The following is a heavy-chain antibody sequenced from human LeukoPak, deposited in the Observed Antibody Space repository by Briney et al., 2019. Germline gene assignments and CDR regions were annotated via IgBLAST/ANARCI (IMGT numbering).Heavy chain of an antibody. V-gene: IGHV3-23*01. CDR1: GFTFDDYA. CDR2: LSGSGGST. CDR3: AKDSKDYYGSGIFDP. D-gene: IGHD3-10*01. Sequence: GGSLRLSCAASGFTFDDYAMSWVRQTPGKGLEWVSGLSGSGGSTYYADSVKGRFTISRDNSKNTLYLQMNSLRAEDTAVYYCAKDSKDYYGSGIFDPWGQGTLVTVSS. J-gene: IGHJ5*02.